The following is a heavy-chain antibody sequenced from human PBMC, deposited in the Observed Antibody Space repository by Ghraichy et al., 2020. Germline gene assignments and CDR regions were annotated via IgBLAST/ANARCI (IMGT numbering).Heavy chain of an antibody. CDR2: ISSSTRYI. D-gene: IGHD6-19*01. J-gene: IGHJ6*02. CDR3: SRGGGAGTPVLYHMDV. V-gene: IGHV3-21*01. CDR1: GLMFSPNT. Sequence: GGSLRLSCVASGLMFSPNTMNWVRQAPGKGLEWLSSISSSTRYIYYADSVKGRFTISRDNAQNSLYLQMNSLRAEDTAVYYCSRGGGAGTPVLYHMDVWGLGTTVTLSS.